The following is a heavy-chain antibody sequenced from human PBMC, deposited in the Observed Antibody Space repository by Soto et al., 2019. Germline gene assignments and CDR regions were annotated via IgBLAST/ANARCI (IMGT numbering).Heavy chain of an antibody. CDR1: GYAFTWFN. D-gene: IGHD2-21*02. Sequence: ASVKVSCKASGYAFTWFNIHWVRQAPGQRLEWMGIIHPSGGGSTYAQKFLGRVTMTRDTSTSTVFMELSSLRSADTAVYYCARGGHIAVVTASFDYWGQGTLVTAPQ. J-gene: IGHJ4*02. CDR2: IHPSGGGS. V-gene: IGHV1-46*03. CDR3: ARGGHIAVVTASFDY.